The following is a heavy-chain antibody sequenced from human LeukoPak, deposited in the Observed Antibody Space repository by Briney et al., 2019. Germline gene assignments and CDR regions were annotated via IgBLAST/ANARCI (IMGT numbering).Heavy chain of an antibody. V-gene: IGHV1-18*01. Sequence: GASVKVSCKASGYTFTSYGISWVRQAPGQGLEWMGWISAYNGNTNYAQKLQGRVTTTTDTSTSTAYMELRSLRSDDTAVYYCARAHTIFGVPTAFDYWGQGTLVTVSS. CDR1: GYTFTSYG. J-gene: IGHJ4*02. CDR3: ARAHTIFGVPTAFDY. CDR2: ISAYNGNT. D-gene: IGHD3-3*01.